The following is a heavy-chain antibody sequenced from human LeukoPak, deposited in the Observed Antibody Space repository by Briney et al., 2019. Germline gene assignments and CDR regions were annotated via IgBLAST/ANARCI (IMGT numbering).Heavy chain of an antibody. CDR3: ARDGGSSWYVY. CDR2: MYTSGST. CDR1: GGSISSYY. J-gene: IGHJ4*02. D-gene: IGHD6-13*01. Sequence: SETLSLTCTVSGGSISSYYWSWIRQPAGKALEWIGRMYTSGSTNYNPSLKSRVTMSVDTSKNQFSLKLSSVTAADTAVYYCARDGGSSWYVYWGQGTLVTVS. V-gene: IGHV4-4*07.